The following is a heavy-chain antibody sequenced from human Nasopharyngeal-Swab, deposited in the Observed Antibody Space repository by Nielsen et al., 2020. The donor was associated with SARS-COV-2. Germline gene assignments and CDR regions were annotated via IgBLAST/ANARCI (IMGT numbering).Heavy chain of an antibody. CDR3: ARRRRVFWSGYYYYFDY. CDR2: IYYSGST. V-gene: IGHV4-31*02. D-gene: IGHD3-3*01. J-gene: IGHJ4*02. CDR1: GGSISSGGYY. Sequence: SCTVSGGSISSGGYYWSWIRQHPGKGLEWIGYIYYSGSTSYNPSLKSRVTISVDTSKNQFSLKLSSVTAADTAVYYCARRRRVFWSGYYYYFDYWGQGTLVTVSS.